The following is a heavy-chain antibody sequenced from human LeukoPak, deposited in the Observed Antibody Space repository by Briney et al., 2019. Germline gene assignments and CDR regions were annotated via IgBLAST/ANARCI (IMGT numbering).Heavy chain of an antibody. D-gene: IGHD6-13*01. CDR1: GFTFSSYA. V-gene: IGHV3-23*01. J-gene: IGHJ3*02. CDR2: ISGSGGST. Sequence: GGSLRLSCAASGFTFSSYAMSWVRQAPGKGLEWVSAISGSGGSTYYADSVKGRFTISRDNSKNTLYPQMNSLRAEDTAVYYCAKDIGYSSSLGAFDIWGQGTMVTVSS. CDR3: AKDIGYSSSLGAFDI.